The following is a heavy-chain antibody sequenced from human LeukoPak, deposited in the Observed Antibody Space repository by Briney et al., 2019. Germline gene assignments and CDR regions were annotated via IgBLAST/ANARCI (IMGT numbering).Heavy chain of an antibody. D-gene: IGHD1-26*01. J-gene: IGHJ4*02. CDR2: IKQDGSEK. Sequence: GGSLRLSCAASEFTFSSYWMSWVRQAPGKGLEWVANIKQDGSEKYYVDSVKGRFTISRDKAKNSLYLQMNSLRAEDTAVYYCARRRYSGSSQHFDYWGQGTLVTVSS. CDR3: ARRRYSGSSQHFDY. CDR1: EFTFSSYW. V-gene: IGHV3-7*01.